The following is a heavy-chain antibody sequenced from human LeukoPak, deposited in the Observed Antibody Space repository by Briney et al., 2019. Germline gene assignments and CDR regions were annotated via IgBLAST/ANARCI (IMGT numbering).Heavy chain of an antibody. V-gene: IGHV3-23*01. CDR1: GFTFSSYA. Sequence: PGGSLRLSCAASGFTFSSYAMSWVRQAPGKGLEWVSAISGSGGSTYYADSVKGRFTISRDNSKNTLYLQMNSLRAEDTAVYYCAKDSVDYGDSKWYFDLWGRGTLVTVSS. J-gene: IGHJ2*01. CDR3: AKDSVDYGDSKWYFDL. D-gene: IGHD4-17*01. CDR2: ISGSGGST.